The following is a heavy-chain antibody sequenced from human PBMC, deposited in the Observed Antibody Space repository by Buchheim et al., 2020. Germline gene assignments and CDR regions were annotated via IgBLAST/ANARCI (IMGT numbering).Heavy chain of an antibody. D-gene: IGHD6-13*01. CDR1: GASITSGSYY. J-gene: IGHJ5*02. V-gene: IGHV4-61*02. Sequence: QVQLQESGPGLVKSSETLSLTCTVSGASITSGSYYWTWIRQPAGKGLEWIGRIYTNGNTNYNPSLKSRVTIQVDTSKNHLSLKLASVTAADTAVFYCARGVHQLGRFDPWGQG. CDR3: ARGVHQLGRFDP. CDR2: IYTNGNT.